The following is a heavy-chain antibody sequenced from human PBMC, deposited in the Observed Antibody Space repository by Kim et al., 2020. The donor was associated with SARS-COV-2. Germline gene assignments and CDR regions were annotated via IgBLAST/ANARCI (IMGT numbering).Heavy chain of an antibody. Sequence: GGSLSLSCAASGFTFDGYAMHWVRQVPGKAPEWVAVISGNGRGIYYADSVEGRFTVSRDNAKNSLFLQVSSLRTEDNALYFCARDSASSHTSWYVD. CDR2: ISGNGRGI. CDR3: ARDSASSHTSWYVD. D-gene: IGHD6-6*01. CDR1: GFTFDGYA. V-gene: IGHV3-43*02. J-gene: IGHJ2*01.